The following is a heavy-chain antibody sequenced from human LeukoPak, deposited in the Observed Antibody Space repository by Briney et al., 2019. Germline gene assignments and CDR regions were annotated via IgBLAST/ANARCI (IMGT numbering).Heavy chain of an antibody. V-gene: IGHV4-59*01. CDR3: AREFYYDSSFSSDI. CDR2: IYYSGST. D-gene: IGHD3-22*01. CDR1: GGSITNYY. Sequence: SETLSLTCTVSGGSITNYYWSWIRQPPGKGLEWIGYIYYSGSTSYNASLRSRVTISVDTSKNQFSLKLSSVTAADTAVYYCAREFYYDSSFSSDIWGQGAMVTVSS. J-gene: IGHJ3*02.